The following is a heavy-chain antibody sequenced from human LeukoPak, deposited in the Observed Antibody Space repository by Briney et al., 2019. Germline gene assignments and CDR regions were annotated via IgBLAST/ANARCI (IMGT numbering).Heavy chain of an antibody. CDR2: INSDGSST. V-gene: IGHV3-74*01. D-gene: IGHD6-13*01. CDR3: ARDPNTAAGHY. Sequence: QPGGSLRLSCAASGFTFSSYWMHWVRQAPGKGLVWVSRINSDGSSTSYADSVKGRFTISRGNAKNTLYLQMNSLRAEDTAVYYCARDPNTAAGHYWGQGTLVTVSS. CDR1: GFTFSSYW. J-gene: IGHJ4*02.